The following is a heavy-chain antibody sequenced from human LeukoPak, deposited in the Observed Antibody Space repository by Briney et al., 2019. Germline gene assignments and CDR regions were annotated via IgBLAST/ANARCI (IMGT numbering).Heavy chain of an antibody. V-gene: IGHV5-51*01. J-gene: IGHJ4*02. CDR3: ARRPIVVGYTPMSFDY. CDR1: GYSFTSFR. CDR2: IYPGDSDT. D-gene: IGHD3-22*01. Sequence: GESLKISCEASGYSFTSFRIAWVRQIPGKGLEWMGIIYPGDSDTRYSPSFQGQVTISADKSISTAYLQLSSLKASDTAMYYCARRPIVVGYTPMSFDYWGQGTLVTVSS.